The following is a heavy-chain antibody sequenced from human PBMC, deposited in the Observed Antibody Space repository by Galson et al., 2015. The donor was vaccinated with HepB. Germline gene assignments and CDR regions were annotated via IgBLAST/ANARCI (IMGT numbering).Heavy chain of an antibody. Sequence: SLRLSCAASGFTFSSYAMSWVRQAPGKGLEWVPAISGSGGSTYYADSVKGRFTISRDNSKNTLYLQMNSLRAEDTAVYYCAKLDFWSGQGGGPIDYWGQGTLVTVSS. D-gene: IGHD3-3*01. CDR3: AKLDFWSGQGGGPIDY. V-gene: IGHV3-23*01. J-gene: IGHJ4*02. CDR1: GFTFSSYA. CDR2: ISGSGGST.